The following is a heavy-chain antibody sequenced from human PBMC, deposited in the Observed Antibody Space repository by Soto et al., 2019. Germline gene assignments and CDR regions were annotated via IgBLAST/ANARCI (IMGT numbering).Heavy chain of an antibody. D-gene: IGHD3-9*01. J-gene: IGHJ4*02. CDR1: GGSISSYY. V-gene: IGHV4-59*01. CDR2: IYYSGST. Sequence: SETLSLTCTVSGGSISSYYWSWIRQPPGKGLEWIGYIYYSGSTNYNPSLKSRVTISVDTSKNQFSLKLSSVTAADTAVYYCASSAYYDILTGYYYFDYWGQGTLVTVSS. CDR3: ASSAYYDILTGYYYFDY.